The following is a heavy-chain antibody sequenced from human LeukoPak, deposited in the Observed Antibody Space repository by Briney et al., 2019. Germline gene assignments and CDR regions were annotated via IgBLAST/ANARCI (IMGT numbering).Heavy chain of an antibody. Sequence: ASVKVSCKASGYTFTTYDINWVRQAPGEGLEWMGIINPSGGSTSYAQKFQGRVTMTRDMSTSTVYMELSSLRSEDTAVYYCARVAAEVVGVPGAIGFGWLRPDYYYMDVWGKGTTVTVSS. CDR3: ARVAAEVVGVPGAIGFGWLRPDYYYMDV. D-gene: IGHD2-2*02. V-gene: IGHV1-46*01. CDR1: GYTFTTYD. CDR2: INPSGGST. J-gene: IGHJ6*03.